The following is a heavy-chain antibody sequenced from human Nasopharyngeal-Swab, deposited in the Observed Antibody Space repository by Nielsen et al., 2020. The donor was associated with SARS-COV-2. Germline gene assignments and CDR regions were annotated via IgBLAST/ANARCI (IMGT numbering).Heavy chain of an antibody. D-gene: IGHD3-16*01. V-gene: IGHV3-74*01. J-gene: IGHJ5*02. CDR3: GRDLGERFST. Sequence: GESLKISCAASGFTFRRYWMHWVRQVPGKGLVWVSRINEDGSITNYADSVEGRFTISRDNAKNTLFLHMNSLRAEDTAVYYCGRDLGERFSTWGQGTLVTASS. CDR2: INEDGSIT. CDR1: GFTFRRYW.